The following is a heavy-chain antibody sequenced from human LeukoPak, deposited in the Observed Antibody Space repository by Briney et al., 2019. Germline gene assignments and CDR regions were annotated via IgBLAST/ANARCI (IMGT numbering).Heavy chain of an antibody. CDR1: GGTFSSYP. CDR2: IIPIFGTA. Sequence: SVKVSCKASGGTFSSYPISWVRQAPGQGLEWMGGIIPIFGTANYAKKLQGRVTITADESTSTAYMELSSLRSEDTAVYYCARDANSAILDYWGQGTLVTVSS. V-gene: IGHV1-69*13. J-gene: IGHJ4*02. D-gene: IGHD5-18*01. CDR3: ARDANSAILDY.